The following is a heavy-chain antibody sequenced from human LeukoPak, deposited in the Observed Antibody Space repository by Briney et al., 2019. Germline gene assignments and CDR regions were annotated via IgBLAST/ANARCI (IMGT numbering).Heavy chain of an antibody. CDR3: VRGLWTAMGAGAY. CDR1: DFSFNRYL. CDR2: ISDDGTNK. Sequence: PGGSLRLSCVVPDFSFNRYLMHWVRQAPGKGLEWVTSISDDGTNKYYSDSVRGRFTISRDNSKSTLYLQMDSLRIEDTSMYYCVRGLWTAMGAGAYWGQGTLVAVSS. V-gene: IGHV3-30-3*01. D-gene: IGHD5-18*01. J-gene: IGHJ4*02.